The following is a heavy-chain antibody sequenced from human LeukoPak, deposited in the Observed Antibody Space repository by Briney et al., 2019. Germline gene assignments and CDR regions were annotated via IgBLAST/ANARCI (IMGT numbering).Heavy chain of an antibody. CDR3: AKDLGGWELLRD. D-gene: IGHD1-26*01. Sequence: PGGSLRLSCAASGFTFSSYGMHWVRQAPGKGLEWVAVISYDGSNKYYADSVKGRFTISRDNSKNTLYLQMNSLRAEDTAVYYCAKDLGGWELLRDWGQGTLVTVSS. J-gene: IGHJ4*02. CDR2: ISYDGSNK. V-gene: IGHV3-30*18. CDR1: GFTFSSYG.